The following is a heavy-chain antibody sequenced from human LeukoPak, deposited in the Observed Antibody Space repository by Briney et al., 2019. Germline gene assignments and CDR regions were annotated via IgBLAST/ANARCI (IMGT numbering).Heavy chain of an antibody. J-gene: IGHJ4*02. V-gene: IGHV4-39*07. CDR1: GGPISSSNYY. Sequence: SEALSLTCAVSGGPISSSNYYWGWIRQPPGKGLEWIGEINHSGSTNYNPSLKSRVTISVDTSKNQFSLKLSSVTAADTAVYYCAAVAGTVDYWGQGTLVTVSS. CDR2: INHSGST. CDR3: AAVAGTVDY. D-gene: IGHD6-19*01.